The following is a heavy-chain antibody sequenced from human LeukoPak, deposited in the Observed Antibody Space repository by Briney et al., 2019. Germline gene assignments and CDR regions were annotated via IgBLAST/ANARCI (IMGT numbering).Heavy chain of an antibody. CDR2: IKQDGSEK. V-gene: IGHV3-7*01. D-gene: IGHD3-22*01. CDR1: GFTFSSYW. CDR3: ARDFMADYYDSSGYSD. Sequence: GGSLRLSCAASGFTFSSYWMSWVRQAPGKGLEWVANIKQDGSEKYYVDSVKGRFTISRDNAKNSLYLQMNSLRAEDTAVYYCARDFMADYYDSSGYSDWGQGTLVTVSS. J-gene: IGHJ4*02.